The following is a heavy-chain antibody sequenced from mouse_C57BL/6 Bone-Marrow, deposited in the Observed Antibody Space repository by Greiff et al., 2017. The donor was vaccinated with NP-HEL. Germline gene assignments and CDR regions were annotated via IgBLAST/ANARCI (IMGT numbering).Heavy chain of an antibody. V-gene: IGHV1-61*01. CDR1: GYTFTSYW. CDR3: AIYYDYGGFAY. D-gene: IGHD2-4*01. J-gene: IGHJ3*01. CDR2: IYPSDSET. Sequence: QVQLQQPGAELVRPGSSVKLSCKASGYTFTSYWMDWVKQRPGQGLEWIGNIYPSDSETHYNQKFKDKATLTVDKSSSTAYMQLSSLTSEDSAVYYCAIYYDYGGFAYWGQGTLVTVSA.